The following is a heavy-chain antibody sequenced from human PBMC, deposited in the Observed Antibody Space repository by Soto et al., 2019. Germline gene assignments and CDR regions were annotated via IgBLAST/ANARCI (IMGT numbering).Heavy chain of an antibody. CDR2: MSYDGSNE. J-gene: IGHJ4*02. Sequence: QVQLVESGGGVVQPGRSLRLSCAASGFTFSHYAMHWVRQAPGKGLEWVALMSYDGSNEYYADSVKGRFTISRDNSKNTLYLQMNSLRAEDTAVYYCAKDGSHNLDYGGQGTLVTVSS. V-gene: IGHV3-30*18. D-gene: IGHD1-26*01. CDR3: AKDGSHNLDY. CDR1: GFTFSHYA.